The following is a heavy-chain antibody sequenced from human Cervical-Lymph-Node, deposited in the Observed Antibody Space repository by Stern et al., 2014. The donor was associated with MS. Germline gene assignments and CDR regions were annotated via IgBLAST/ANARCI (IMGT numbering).Heavy chain of an antibody. CDR3: ASARNTAFDI. J-gene: IGHJ3*02. CDR2: INPSVGFT. V-gene: IGHV1-46*03. CDR1: EYSFTYFF. Sequence: VQLVQSGAEVKKPGASGKVSCKASEYSFTYFFMHWVRQAPGQGLEWMGVINPSVGFTTYAQKFQGRVTMTRDTSTSTVYMELTSLTSEDTAVYYCASARNTAFDIWGQGTLVTVSS.